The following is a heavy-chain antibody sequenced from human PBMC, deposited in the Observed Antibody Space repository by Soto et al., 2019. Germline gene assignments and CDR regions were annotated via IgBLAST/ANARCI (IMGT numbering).Heavy chain of an antibody. V-gene: IGHV3-48*02. CDR2: ISSSSSTI. J-gene: IGHJ4*02. D-gene: IGHD4-17*01. Sequence: EVQLVESEGGLVQPGGSLRLSCAASGFTFSSYSMNWVRQAPGKGLEWVSYISSSSSTIYYADSVKGRFTISRDNAKNSLYLQMNSLRDEDTAVYYCAIGGYGDYVTNFDYWGQGTLVTVSS. CDR3: AIGGYGDYVTNFDY. CDR1: GFTFSSYS.